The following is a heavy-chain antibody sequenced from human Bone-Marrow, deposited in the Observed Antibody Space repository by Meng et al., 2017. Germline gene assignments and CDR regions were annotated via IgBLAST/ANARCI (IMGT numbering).Heavy chain of an antibody. Sequence: GGSLRLSCAASGFTFSSYSMNWVRQAPGKGLEWVSYISSGGTTIYYADSVKGRFTISRDNAKNSLFLQMNSLRAEDTAVYYCARRVYIAVADYWYFDLWGRGTLVTVSS. CDR3: ARRVYIAVADYWYFDL. V-gene: IGHV3-48*04. D-gene: IGHD6-13*01. CDR2: ISSGGTTI. CDR1: GFTFSSYS. J-gene: IGHJ2*01.